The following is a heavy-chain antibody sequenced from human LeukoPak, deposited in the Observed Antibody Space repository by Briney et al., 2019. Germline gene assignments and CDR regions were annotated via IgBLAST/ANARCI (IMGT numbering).Heavy chain of an antibody. D-gene: IGHD2-15*01. J-gene: IGHJ4*02. CDR3: ARRFCTGGSCYPDY. Sequence: ASLKVSCKASGYTFTGYYIHWVRLAPGQGLAWMGRINSNNGVSNSAQRFQGRVTMTRGTSISTAYMELSGLTSDDTAVYYCARRFCTGGSCYPDYWGQGTLVTVSS. CDR2: INSNNGVS. CDR1: GYTFTGYY. V-gene: IGHV1-2*02.